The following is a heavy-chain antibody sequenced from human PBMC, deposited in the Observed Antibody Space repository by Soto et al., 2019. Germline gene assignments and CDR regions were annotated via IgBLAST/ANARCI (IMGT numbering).Heavy chain of an antibody. Sequence: PSETLSLTCTVSGGSISSSGYYWGWIRQPPGKGLEWIGSIYYSGSTYYNPSLKSRVTISVDTSKNQFSLKLSSVTAADTAVYFCARRGSGSGSSYYFDYWGQG. V-gene: IGHV4-39*01. CDR1: GGSISSSGYY. CDR2: IYYSGST. J-gene: IGHJ4*02. CDR3: ARRGSGSGSSYYFDY. D-gene: IGHD3-10*01.